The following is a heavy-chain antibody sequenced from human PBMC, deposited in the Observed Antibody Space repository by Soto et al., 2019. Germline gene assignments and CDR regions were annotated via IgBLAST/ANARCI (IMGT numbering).Heavy chain of an antibody. V-gene: IGHV1-69*13. J-gene: IGHJ4*02. CDR3: ASGQSAVAVAGTTTFDY. D-gene: IGHD6-19*01. CDR2: IIPIFGTA. CDR1: GGTFSSYA. Sequence: GASVKVSCKASGGTFSSYAISWVRQAPGQGLEWMGGIIPIFGTANYAQKFQGRVTITADESTSTAYMELSSLRSEDTAVYYCASGQSAVAVAGTTTFDYWGQGTLVSVSS.